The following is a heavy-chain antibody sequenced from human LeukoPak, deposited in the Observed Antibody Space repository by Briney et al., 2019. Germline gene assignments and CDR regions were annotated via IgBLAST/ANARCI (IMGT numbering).Heavy chain of an antibody. CDR3: ARHGNDFWVDNYFDY. D-gene: IGHD3-3*01. J-gene: IGHJ4*02. Sequence: SETLSLTCTVSGGSISSGDYYWSWIRQPPGKGLEWIGYIYYSGSTYYNPSLKSRVTISVDTSKNQFSLKLSSVTAADTAVYYCARHGNDFWVDNYFDYWGQGTLVTVSS. V-gene: IGHV4-30-4*01. CDR2: IYYSGST. CDR1: GGSISSGDYY.